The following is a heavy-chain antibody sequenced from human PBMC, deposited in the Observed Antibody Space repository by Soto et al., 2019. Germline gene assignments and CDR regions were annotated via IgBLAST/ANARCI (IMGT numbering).Heavy chain of an antibody. CDR1: GFTVSSNY. CDR2: IYSGGST. Sequence: GGSLRLSCAASGFTVSSNYMSWVRQAPGKGLEWVSVIYSGGSTYYADSVKGRFTISRDNSKNTLYLQMNSLRAEDTAVYYCARVSGVEILATISLFGFDYWGQGTLVTVSS. CDR3: ARVSGVEILATISLFGFDY. J-gene: IGHJ4*02. D-gene: IGHD2-21*01. V-gene: IGHV3-66*01.